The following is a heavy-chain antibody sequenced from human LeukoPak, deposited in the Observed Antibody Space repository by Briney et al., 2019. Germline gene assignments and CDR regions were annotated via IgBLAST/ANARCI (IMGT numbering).Heavy chain of an antibody. CDR2: ISYDGSNK. V-gene: IGHV3-30*18. D-gene: IGHD3-10*01. CDR1: GFTFSSYG. CDR3: AKDLDTMVRGVTHAFDI. Sequence: GGSLRLSCAASGFTFSSYGTHWVRQAPGKGLEWVAVISYDGSNKYYADSVKGRFTISRDNSKNTLYLQMNSLRAGDTAVYYCAKDLDTMVRGVTHAFDIWGQGTMVTVSS. J-gene: IGHJ3*02.